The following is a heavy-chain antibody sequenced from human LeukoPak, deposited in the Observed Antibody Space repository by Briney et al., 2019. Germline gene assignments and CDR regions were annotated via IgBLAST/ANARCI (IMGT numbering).Heavy chain of an antibody. D-gene: IGHD3-10*01. CDR2: IYSGGTT. CDR3: VTITLPGYFDY. J-gene: IGHJ4*02. Sequence: PGGSLRLSCAASGFPVSSNYMSWVRQAPGKGLEWVPVIYSGGTTYYADSVEGRFTISRDNSKNTLYLQMNSLRAEYTAVYYCVTITLPGYFDYWGQGTLVTVSS. CDR1: GFPVSSNY. V-gene: IGHV3-53*01.